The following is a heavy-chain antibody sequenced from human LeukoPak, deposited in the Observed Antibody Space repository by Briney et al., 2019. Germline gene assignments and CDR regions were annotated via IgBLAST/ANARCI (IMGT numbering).Heavy chain of an antibody. CDR3: VRGWGSNVYASAFDV. V-gene: IGHV3-33*08. J-gene: IGHJ3*01. CDR1: GGSISSSNW. D-gene: IGHD3-16*01. CDR2: IWHDGSHK. Sequence: TLSLTCAVSGGSISSSNWWSWVRQPPGKGLEWVTVIWHDGSHKDYADSVKGRFTISRDNSKNTLYLQMNDLRAEDTAMYYCVRGWGSNVYASAFDVWGQGTMVTVSS.